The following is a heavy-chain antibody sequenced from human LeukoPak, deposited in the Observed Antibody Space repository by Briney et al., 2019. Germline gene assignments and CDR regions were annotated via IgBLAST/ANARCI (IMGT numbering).Heavy chain of an antibody. D-gene: IGHD3-3*01. CDR3: AREGGTIFGVVNYYMDV. J-gene: IGHJ6*03. Sequence: GGSLRLSCAASGFTFSSYRINWVRQAPGKGLEWVSSISSSSSYIYYADSVKGRFTISRDNAKNSLYLQMNSLRAEDTAVYYCAREGGTIFGVVNYYMDVWGKGTTVTVSS. CDR2: ISSSSSYI. CDR1: GFTFSSYR. V-gene: IGHV3-21*01.